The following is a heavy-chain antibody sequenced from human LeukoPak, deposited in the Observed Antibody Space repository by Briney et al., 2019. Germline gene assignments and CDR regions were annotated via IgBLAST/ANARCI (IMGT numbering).Heavy chain of an antibody. CDR2: INAGNGNT. J-gene: IGHJ4*02. Sequence: GSLRLSCAASGFTFTSYAMHWVRQAPGQRLEWMGWINAGNGNTKYSQKFQGRVTITRDTSASTAYMELSSLRSEDTAVYYCARGRGYSSSWLDYWGQGTLVTVSS. CDR3: ARGRGYSSSWLDY. CDR1: GFTFTSYA. D-gene: IGHD6-13*01. V-gene: IGHV1-3*01.